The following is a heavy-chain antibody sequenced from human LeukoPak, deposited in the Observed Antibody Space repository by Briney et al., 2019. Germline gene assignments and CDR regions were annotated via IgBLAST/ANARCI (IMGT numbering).Heavy chain of an antibody. D-gene: IGHD2-15*01. CDR2: INWSGGST. J-gene: IGHJ4*02. V-gene: IGHV3-20*04. CDR1: GFTFDDYG. Sequence: PGGSLRLPCAASGFTFDDYGMSWVRQAPGKGLEWVSGINWSGGSTGYADSVKGRFTISRDNAKNSLYLQMNSLRAEDTALYYCARSVAASRDYWGQGALVTVSS. CDR3: ARSVAASRDY.